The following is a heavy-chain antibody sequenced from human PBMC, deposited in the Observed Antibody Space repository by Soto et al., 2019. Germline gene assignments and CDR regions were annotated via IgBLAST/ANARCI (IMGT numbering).Heavy chain of an antibody. CDR1: GGSISSGGYY. D-gene: IGHD4-17*01. J-gene: IGHJ5*02. CDR3: ARDRVGDYGDYVRFDP. CDR2: IYYSGST. Sequence: PSETLSLTCTVSGGSISSGGYYWSWIRQHPGKGLEWIGYIYYSGSTYYNPSLKSRVTISVDTSKNQFSLKLSSVTAADTAVYYCARDRVGDYGDYVRFDPWGQGTLVTVSS. V-gene: IGHV4-31*03.